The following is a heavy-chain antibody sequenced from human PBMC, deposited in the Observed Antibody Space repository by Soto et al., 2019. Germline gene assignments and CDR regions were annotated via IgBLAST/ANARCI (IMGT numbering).Heavy chain of an antibody. CDR1: GFSLSNARMG. Sequence: QVTLKESGPVLVKPRETLTLTCTVSGFSLSNARMGVSWIRQPPGKALEWLAHIFSNDEKSYSTSLKSRLTISKDTSKSQVVLTMTNMDPVDTATYYCARIRYGSGSYSNYYFDYWGQGTLVTVSS. CDR3: ARIRYGSGSYSNYYFDY. J-gene: IGHJ4*02. CDR2: IFSNDEK. D-gene: IGHD3-10*01. V-gene: IGHV2-26*01.